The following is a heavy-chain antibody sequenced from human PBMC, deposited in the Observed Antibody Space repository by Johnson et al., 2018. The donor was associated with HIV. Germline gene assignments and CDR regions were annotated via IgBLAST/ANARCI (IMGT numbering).Heavy chain of an antibody. CDR3: ARGGGGDVFDI. D-gene: IGHD3-16*01. J-gene: IGHJ3*02. V-gene: IGHV3-20*04. CDR1: GFTFDDYG. CDR2: IDWSGGRT. Sequence: VHLVESGGGVVRPGVSLRLSCAASGFTFDDYGMSWVRQAQGKGLEWVSGIDWSGGRTGYADSVKGRFTISRENANNSLYLQRNSLRAEDTAVYYCARGGGGDVFDIWGQGTMVTVSS.